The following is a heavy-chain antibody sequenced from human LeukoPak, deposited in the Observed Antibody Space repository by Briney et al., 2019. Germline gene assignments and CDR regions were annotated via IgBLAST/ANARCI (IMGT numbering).Heavy chain of an antibody. CDR2: IRHDESKT. CDR3: AKPVIPSAYQGTYYMDV. D-gene: IGHD3-16*01. J-gene: IGHJ6*03. Sequence: GGSLRLSCAASGLIFSSYGMHWVRQTPGEGLEWVAYIRHDESKTFYADSVKRRFTISRDNSKNTLYLQMHSLRAEDTPLYYCAKPVIPSAYQGTYYMDVWGKGTTVTVSS. CDR1: GLIFSSYG. V-gene: IGHV3-30*02.